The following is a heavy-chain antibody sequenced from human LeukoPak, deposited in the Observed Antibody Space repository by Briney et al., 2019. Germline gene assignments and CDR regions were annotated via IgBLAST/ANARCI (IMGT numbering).Heavy chain of an antibody. V-gene: IGHV4-4*07. D-gene: IGHD5/OR15-5a*01. J-gene: IGHJ2*01. CDR2: IHSNGNT. CDR1: GGSISSYY. CDR3: ARVQKSTRSFWYFDL. Sequence: SETLSLTCTVSGGSISSYYWSWIRQPAGKGLEWIGRIHSNGNTNYNPSLKSRITMSLDTSNNQFSLRLNSVTSADTAVYYCARVQKSTRSFWYFDLWGRGTLVAVSS.